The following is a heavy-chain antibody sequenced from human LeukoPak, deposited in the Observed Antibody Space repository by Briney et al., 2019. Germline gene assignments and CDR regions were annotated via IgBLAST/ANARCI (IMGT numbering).Heavy chain of an antibody. D-gene: IGHD3-10*01. J-gene: IGHJ4*02. CDR3: ARGDMLLWFGELSH. CDR2: IYSGGST. CDR1: GFTVSSNY. Sequence: GGSLRLSCAASGFTVSSNYMSWVRQAPGKGLEWVSVIYSGGSTYYADSVKGRFTISRDNSKNTLYLQMNSLRAEDTAVYYCARGDMLLWFGELSHWGQGTLVTVSS. V-gene: IGHV3-53*01.